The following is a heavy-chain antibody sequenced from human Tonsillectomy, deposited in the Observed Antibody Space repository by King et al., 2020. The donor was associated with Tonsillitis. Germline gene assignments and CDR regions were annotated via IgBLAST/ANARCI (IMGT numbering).Heavy chain of an antibody. D-gene: IGHD2-2*01. CDR3: AKDTGDCSGTSCYTGYMHL. J-gene: IGHJ6*03. Sequence: DVQLVESGGGLVQPGRSLRLSCAASGFTFDDYAMHWGRRAPWGGLEWGSGISGKSGRADYSDSVKGGFTISRENATKSLFLQMTSLRAEETAWYYCAKDTGDCSGTSCYTGYMHLWRRGTTVTVSS. CDR2: ISGKSGRA. CDR1: GFTFDDYA. V-gene: IGHV3-9*01.